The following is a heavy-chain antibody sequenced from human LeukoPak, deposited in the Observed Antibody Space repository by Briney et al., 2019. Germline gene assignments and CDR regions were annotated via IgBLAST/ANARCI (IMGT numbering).Heavy chain of an antibody. D-gene: IGHD3-22*01. V-gene: IGHV1-3*01. CDR1: GYTFTSYA. Sequence: ASVKVSCKASGYTFTSYAMHWVRQAPGQRLEWMGWINAGNGNTKYSQKFQGRVTMTTDTSTSTAYMELRSLRSDDTAVYYCARNPMYYYDSSGYYYFDYWGQGTLVTVSS. CDR2: INAGNGNT. CDR3: ARNPMYYYDSSGYYYFDY. J-gene: IGHJ4*02.